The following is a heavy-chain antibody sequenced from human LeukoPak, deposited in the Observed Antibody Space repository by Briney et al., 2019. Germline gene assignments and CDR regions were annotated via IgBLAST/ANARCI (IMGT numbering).Heavy chain of an antibody. J-gene: IGHJ6*02. CDR2: INHSGST. Sequence: SETLSLTCAVYGGSFSGYYWSWICQPPGKGLEWIGEINHSGSTNYNPSLKSRVTISVDTSKNQFSLKLSSVTAADTAVYYCARAPYYDILTGYYHYYYGMDVWGQGTTVTVSS. CDR1: GGSFSGYY. V-gene: IGHV4-34*01. CDR3: ARAPYYDILTGYYHYYYGMDV. D-gene: IGHD3-9*01.